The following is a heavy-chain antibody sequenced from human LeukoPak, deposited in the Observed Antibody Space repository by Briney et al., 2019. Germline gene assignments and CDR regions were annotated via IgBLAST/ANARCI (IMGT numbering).Heavy chain of an antibody. V-gene: IGHV1-8*03. CDR2: MNPNSGNT. CDR1: GGTFSSYA. Sequence: ASVRVSCKASGGTFSSYAISWVRQAPGQGLEWMGWMNPNSGNTGYAQKFQGRVTITRNTSISTAYMELSSLRSEDTAVYYCARGNAYYDFWSGSNDYYMDVWGKGTTVTVSS. D-gene: IGHD3-3*01. CDR3: ARGNAYYDFWSGSNDYYMDV. J-gene: IGHJ6*03.